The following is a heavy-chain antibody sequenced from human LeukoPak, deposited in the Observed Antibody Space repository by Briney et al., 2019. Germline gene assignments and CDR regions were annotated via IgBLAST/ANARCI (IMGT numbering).Heavy chain of an antibody. J-gene: IGHJ4*02. CDR1: GYTFTSYD. D-gene: IGHD6-6*01. CDR3: ARAVYSSSPELFDY. CDR2: MNPNSGNT. Sequence: ASVKVSCKASGYTFTSYDINWVRQATGQGLEWMGWMNPNSGNTGYAQKFQGRVTMTRNTSISTACMELSSLRSEDTAVYYCARAVYSSSPELFDYWGQGTLVTVSS. V-gene: IGHV1-8*01.